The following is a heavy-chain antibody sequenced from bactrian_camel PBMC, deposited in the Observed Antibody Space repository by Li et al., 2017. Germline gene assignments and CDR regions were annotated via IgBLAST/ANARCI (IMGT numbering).Heavy chain of an antibody. CDR2: IDSDGSS. D-gene: IGHD2*01. CDR3: AAPRSPGYYSESQGGCSRTLMEYERNN. V-gene: IGHV3S55*01. J-gene: IGHJ4*01. Sequence: HVQLVESGGGSVQAGGSLRLSCVASELPYSSYCWGWFRQAPGKDREGVAHIDSDGSSSYADSVKGRFTISKDNAKNTLYLQMNSLRPEDTAMYYCAAPRSPGYYSESQGGCSRTLMEYERNNWGQGTQVTVS. CDR1: ELPYSSYC.